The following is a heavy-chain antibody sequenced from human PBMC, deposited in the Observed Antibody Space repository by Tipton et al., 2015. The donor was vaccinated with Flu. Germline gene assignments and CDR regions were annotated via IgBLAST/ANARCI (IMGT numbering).Heavy chain of an antibody. J-gene: IGHJ4*02. D-gene: IGHD6-6*01. CDR2: IYHTGST. CDR1: GGSISSSRYY. V-gene: IGHV4-39*07. CDR3: TRGTSTSGIAY. Sequence: LRLSCTVSGGSISSSRYYWGWIRQPPGKGLEWIGSIYHTGSTYYNPSLKSRVTISVDTSKNQFSLKLSSVTAADTAVFYCTRGTSTSGIAYWGQGTLVTVSS.